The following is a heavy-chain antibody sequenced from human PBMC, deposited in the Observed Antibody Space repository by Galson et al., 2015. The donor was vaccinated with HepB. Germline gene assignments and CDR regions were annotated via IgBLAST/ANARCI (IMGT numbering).Heavy chain of an antibody. CDR3: ARAKGKDYGDYAYDY. CDR2: IREDGSET. Sequence: LRCPVSGFTFSQSWQSWVGPAGALGLEWVGKIREDGSETYFVDSVKGRFTMSRDNARSSLYLQMNSLRVEDTAVYYCARAKGKDYGDYAYDYWGQGVVVTVSS. J-gene: IGHJ4*02. D-gene: IGHD4-17*01. CDR1: GFTFSQSW. V-gene: IGHV3-7*01.